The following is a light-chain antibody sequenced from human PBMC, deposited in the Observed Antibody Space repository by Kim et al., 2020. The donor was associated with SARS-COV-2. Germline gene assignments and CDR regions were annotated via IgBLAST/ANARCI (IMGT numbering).Light chain of an antibody. J-gene: IGLJ2*01. V-gene: IGLV3-9*01. CDR3: QVWDSSIVV. CDR2: RDS. Sequence: GTLGRTARVTCGGNNIGGKNVFWNQRKPGQAPVLVIYRDSNRPSGIPERFSGSSSGNTATLTISGAQAEDEADYHCQVWDSSIVVFGGGTQLTVL. CDR1: NIGGKN.